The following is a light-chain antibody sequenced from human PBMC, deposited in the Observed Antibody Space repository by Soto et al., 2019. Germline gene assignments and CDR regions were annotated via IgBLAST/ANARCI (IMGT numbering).Light chain of an antibody. Sequence: EIVLTQSPATLSLSPGERATLSCRASQSVSSYLAWYQHKPGQAPRLLIYDASNRATGIPARFSGSGSRTDFTLTISSLEPEDFAVYYCQQRSNWPHTFGPGTKLEIK. V-gene: IGKV3-11*01. J-gene: IGKJ2*01. CDR2: DAS. CDR3: QQRSNWPHT. CDR1: QSVSSY.